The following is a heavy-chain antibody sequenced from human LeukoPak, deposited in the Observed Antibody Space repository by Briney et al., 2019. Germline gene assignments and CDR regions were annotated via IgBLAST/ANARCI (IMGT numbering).Heavy chain of an antibody. CDR2: IYYSGST. CDR3: ASSRGQWLTYYFDY. CDR1: GGSISSYY. J-gene: IGHJ4*02. D-gene: IGHD6-19*01. V-gene: IGHV4-59*01. Sequence: SETLSLTCTVSGGSISSYYWSWIRQPPGKGLEWIGYIYYSGSTNYNPSLKSRVTISVDTSKNQFSLKLSSVTAADTAVYYCASSRGQWLTYYFDYWGQGTLVTVSS.